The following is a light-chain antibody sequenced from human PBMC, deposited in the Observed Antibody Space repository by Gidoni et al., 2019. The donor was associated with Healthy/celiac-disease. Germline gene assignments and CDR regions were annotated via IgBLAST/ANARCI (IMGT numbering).Light chain of an antibody. CDR2: GAS. CDR3: QQYGSSPLIT. V-gene: IGKV3-20*01. Sequence: EIVFTQSPGTLSLSPGERATLSCRASQSVSSSYLAWYQQKPGQAPRLLIYGASSRATGIPDRFSGSGSGTDFTLTISRLEPEDFAVYYCQQYGSSPLITFGGGTKVEIK. CDR1: QSVSSSY. J-gene: IGKJ4*01.